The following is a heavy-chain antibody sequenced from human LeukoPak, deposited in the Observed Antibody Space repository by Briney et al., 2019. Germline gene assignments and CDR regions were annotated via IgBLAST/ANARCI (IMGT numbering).Heavy chain of an antibody. V-gene: IGHV3-30*04. CDR2: ILYDGSSK. CDR1: GFTFSGYS. D-gene: IGHD1-26*01. CDR3: VRDLVGAST. J-gene: IGHJ4*02. Sequence: RGSLRLSCAASGFTFSGYSMFWVRHGPGSGLEYVSVILYDGSSKYYAASVKGRVTVSRDNAKNTLYLQVDSLRTEDTGIYYCVRDLVGASTWGQGTPVTVSS.